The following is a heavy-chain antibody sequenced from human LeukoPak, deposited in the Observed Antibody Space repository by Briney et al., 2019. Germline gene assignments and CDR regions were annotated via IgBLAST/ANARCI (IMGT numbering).Heavy chain of an antibody. Sequence: ASVKVSCKASGYTFTSHDINWVRQAPGQGLEWMGWISGYNGNTNYAQKLQGRVTMTTDTSTSTAYMELSSLRSEDTAVYYCARDKEASGGYYYGLVYWGQGTLVTVSS. CDR3: ARDKEASGGYYYGLVY. V-gene: IGHV1-18*01. D-gene: IGHD3-22*01. CDR1: GYTFTSHD. J-gene: IGHJ4*02. CDR2: ISGYNGNT.